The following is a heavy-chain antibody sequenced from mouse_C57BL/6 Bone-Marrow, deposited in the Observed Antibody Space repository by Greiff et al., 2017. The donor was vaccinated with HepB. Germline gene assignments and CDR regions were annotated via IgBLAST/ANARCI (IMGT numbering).Heavy chain of an antibody. V-gene: IGHV1-55*01. CDR1: GYTFTSYW. J-gene: IGHJ2*01. D-gene: IGHD1-1*01. CDR3: ARVFTTVVAFDY. Sequence: VKLQQPGAELVKPGASVKMSCKASGYTFTSYWITWVKQRPGQGLEWIGDIYPGSGSTNYNEKFKSKATLTVDTSSSTAYMQLSSLTSEDSAVYYCARVFTTVVAFDYWGQGTTLTVSS. CDR2: IYPGSGST.